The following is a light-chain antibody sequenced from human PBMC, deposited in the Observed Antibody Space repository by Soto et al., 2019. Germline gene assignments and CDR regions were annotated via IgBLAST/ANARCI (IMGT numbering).Light chain of an antibody. J-gene: IGKJ5*01. V-gene: IGKV1-9*01. CDR1: RVSGSY. CDR3: QQLRTSPRT. CDR2: AAA. Sequence: IPLTQSPSSLSASVGTLVSIPCSGRRVSGSYLAWYQQKAGKAPKLLIFAAATWRGGVPSRFSGSGSGTDFTFTVSSLQPEDSATYYCQQLRTSPRTFGQGTRLEIK.